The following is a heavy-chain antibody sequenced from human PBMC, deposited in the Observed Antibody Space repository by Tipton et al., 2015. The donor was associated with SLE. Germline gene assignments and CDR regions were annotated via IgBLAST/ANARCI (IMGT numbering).Heavy chain of an antibody. J-gene: IGHJ4*02. Sequence: SLRLSCVASGFTFDDYALHWVRQAPGKGLEWVSGISWNSANIGYADSVRGRFTISRDNAKNSLYLQMINLRADDTALYYCAKDAHGDYSHFDHRGQGTLVTVSS. CDR2: ISWNSANI. CDR3: AKDAHGDYSHFDH. V-gene: IGHV3-9*01. CDR1: GFTFDDYA. D-gene: IGHD4-17*01.